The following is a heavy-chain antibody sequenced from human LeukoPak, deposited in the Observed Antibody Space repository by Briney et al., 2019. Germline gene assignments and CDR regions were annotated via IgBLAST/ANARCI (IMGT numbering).Heavy chain of an antibody. CDR1: GGTFSSYA. Sequence: GASVKVSCKASGGTFSSYAISWVRQAPGQGLEWMGGIIPIFGTANYAQKFQGRVTITADESTSTAYMELSSLRSEDTAVYYCARSRNYGDPLYFDYWGQGTLVTVSS. J-gene: IGHJ4*02. D-gene: IGHD4-17*01. CDR3: ARSRNYGDPLYFDY. V-gene: IGHV1-69*13. CDR2: IIPIFGTA.